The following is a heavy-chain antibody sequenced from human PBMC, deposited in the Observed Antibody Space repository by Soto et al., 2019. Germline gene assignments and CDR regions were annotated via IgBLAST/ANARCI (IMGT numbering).Heavy chain of an antibody. D-gene: IGHD2-2*02. CDR2: IIPIFGTA. CDR3: ARDSIRCSSTSCDNDIWFDP. V-gene: IGHV1-69*13. J-gene: IGHJ5*02. CDR1: GGTFSSYA. Sequence: SVKVSCKASGGTFSSYAISWVRQAPGQGLEWMGGIIPIFGTANYAQKFQGRVTITADESTSTAYMELSSLRSEDTAVYYCARDSIRCSSTSCDNDIWFDPWGQGTLVTVSS.